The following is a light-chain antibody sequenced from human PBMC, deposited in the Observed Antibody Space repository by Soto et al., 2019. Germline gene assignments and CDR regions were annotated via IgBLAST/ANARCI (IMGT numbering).Light chain of an antibody. CDR3: CSYEGSNTWV. J-gene: IGLJ3*02. CDR1: SSDVGSYNL. Sequence: QSALTQPASVSGSPGQSITISCTGTSSDVGSYNLVSWYQQHPGKAPKLMISEVTKRPSGVSNRFSGSKSGNTASLTISGLQAEDESDYYCCSYEGSNTWVFGGGTKVTVL. V-gene: IGLV2-23*02. CDR2: EVT.